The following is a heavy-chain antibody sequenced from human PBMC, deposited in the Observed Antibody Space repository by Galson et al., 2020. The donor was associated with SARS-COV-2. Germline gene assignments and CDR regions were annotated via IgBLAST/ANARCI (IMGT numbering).Heavy chain of an antibody. CDR1: GFTFSNYW. V-gene: IGHV3-74*01. CDR3: ATQEFYYGSSGYEESDYGMDV. J-gene: IGHJ6*02. CDR2: INGDGRSR. D-gene: IGHD3-22*01. Sequence: GGSLRLSCAAFGFTFSNYWMHWVRQAPGKGLVWVSRINGDGRSRTYADSVKGRFTISRDSAKNTVSLQMNSLRAEDTAVYYCATQEFYYGSSGYEESDYGMDVWGQGTTVTVSS.